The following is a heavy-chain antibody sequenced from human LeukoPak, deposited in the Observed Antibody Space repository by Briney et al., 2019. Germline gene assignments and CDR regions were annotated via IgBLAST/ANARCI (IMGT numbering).Heavy chain of an antibody. CDR1: GFTFSSYG. CDR3: AKGWVGFDY. Sequence: PGGSLRLSCAASGFTFSSYGMHWVRQAPGKGLEWVAVIWYDGSNKYYADSVKGRFTISRDNSKNTLYLQMNSRRAEDTAVYYCAKGWVGFDYWGQGTLVTVSS. V-gene: IGHV3-33*06. J-gene: IGHJ4*02. CDR2: IWYDGSNK. D-gene: IGHD2-15*01.